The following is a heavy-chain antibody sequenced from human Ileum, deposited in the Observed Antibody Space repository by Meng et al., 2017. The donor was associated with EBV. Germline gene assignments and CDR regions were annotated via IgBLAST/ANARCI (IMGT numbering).Heavy chain of an antibody. J-gene: IGHJ4*02. CDR2: LNSDGTNT. D-gene: IGHD6-13*01. V-gene: IGHV3-74*03. CDR3: VRGLSGSQQLTRGY. Sequence: EVQLVEYRGVVVPPGGSVRLSCATSGLTFSSYWMHWVRQAPGKGLVWVSRLNSDGTNTAYADSVKGRCTISRENAKNTLSLQMNSLRAEDTAVYYRVRGLSGSQQLTRGYWGQGTLVTVSS. CDR1: GLTFSSYW.